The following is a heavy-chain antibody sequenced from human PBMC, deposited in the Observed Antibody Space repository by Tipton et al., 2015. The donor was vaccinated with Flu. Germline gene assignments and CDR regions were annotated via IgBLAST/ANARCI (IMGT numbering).Heavy chain of an antibody. CDR3: ARGEGVVNYYFGMDV. CDR2: IWYDGSNI. CDR1: GFDFSVYG. J-gene: IGHJ6*01. V-gene: IGHV3-33*01. Sequence: SLRLSCKVSGFDFSVYGMHWVRQAPGKGLEWVAVIWYDGSNIHYADSVKGRFTISRDNSKNTLYLQMNGLRAEDTAVYYCARGEGVVNYYFGMDVWGQGTTATVSS.